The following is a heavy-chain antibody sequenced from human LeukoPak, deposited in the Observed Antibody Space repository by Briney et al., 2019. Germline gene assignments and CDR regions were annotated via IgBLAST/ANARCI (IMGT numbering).Heavy chain of an antibody. CDR3: ARPSHTEGYDY. D-gene: IGHD5-18*01. V-gene: IGHV1-46*01. CDR2: INPSGGST. CDR1: GYTFTGYY. J-gene: IGHJ4*02. Sequence: GASVKVSCKASGYTFTGYYIHWVRQAPGQGLEWMGIINPSGGSTSYAQKFQGRVTMTRDTSTNTVYMELSSLRSEDTAVYYCARPSHTEGYDYWGQGTLVTVSS.